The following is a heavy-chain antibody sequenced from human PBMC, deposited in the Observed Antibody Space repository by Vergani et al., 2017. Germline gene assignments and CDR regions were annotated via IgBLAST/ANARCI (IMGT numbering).Heavy chain of an antibody. V-gene: IGHV3-23*01. D-gene: IGHD1-14*01. CDR2: ISGSGGST. J-gene: IGHJ6*03. CDR3: AKDRENHYYYYYMDV. Sequence: AQGWIRQPPGKGLEWVSAISGSGGSTYYADSVKGRFTISRDNSKNTLYLQMNSLRAEDTAVYYCAKDRENHYYYYYMDVWGKGTTVTVSS. CDR1: A.